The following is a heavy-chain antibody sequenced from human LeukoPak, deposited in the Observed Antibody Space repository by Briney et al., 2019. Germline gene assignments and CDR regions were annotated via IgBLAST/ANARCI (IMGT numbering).Heavy chain of an antibody. CDR2: ISSSSSYI. D-gene: IGHD1-14*01. CDR3: ARDRNSVFDY. J-gene: IGHJ4*02. Sequence: GGSLRLSCAASGFTLSSYSMNWVRQAPGKWLEWVSSISSSSSYIYYADSVKGRFTISRDNAKNSLYLQMNSLRAEDTAVYYCARDRNSVFDYWGQGTLVTVSS. V-gene: IGHV3-21*01. CDR1: GFTLSSYS.